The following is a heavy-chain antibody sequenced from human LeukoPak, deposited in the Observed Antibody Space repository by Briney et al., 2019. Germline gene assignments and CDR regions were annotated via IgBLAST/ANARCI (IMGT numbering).Heavy chain of an antibody. CDR2: INPNSGGT. D-gene: IGHD2-15*01. Sequence: ASVKVSCKASGYTFTGYYMHWVRQAPGQGLEWMGWINPNSGGTNYAQKFQGRVTMTRDTSISTAYMELSRLRSDDTAVYYCAREVGYCSGGSCYWRSYFDYWGQGTLVTVSS. CDR3: AREVGYCSGGSCYWRSYFDY. J-gene: IGHJ4*02. V-gene: IGHV1-2*02. CDR1: GYTFTGYY.